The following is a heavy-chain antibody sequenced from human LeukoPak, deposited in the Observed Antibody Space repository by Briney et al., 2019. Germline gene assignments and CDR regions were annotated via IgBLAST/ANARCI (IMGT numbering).Heavy chain of an antibody. D-gene: IGHD3-10*01. Sequence: ASVKVSCKASGYTFTSYDINWVRQATGQGLEWMGWMNPNSANTGYAQKFQGRVTITRNTSISTTYMELSGLRFEDTAVYYCAREPRRGNFDYWGQGTLVTVSS. CDR3: AREPRRGNFDY. CDR1: GYTFTSYD. V-gene: IGHV1-8*03. CDR2: MNPNSANT. J-gene: IGHJ4*02.